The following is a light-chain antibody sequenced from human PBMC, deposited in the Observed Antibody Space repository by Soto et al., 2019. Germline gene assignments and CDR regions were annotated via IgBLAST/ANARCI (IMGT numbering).Light chain of an antibody. CDR3: AAWDDNLNGPL. J-gene: IGLJ3*02. CDR1: NSNIGRYS. Sequence: QSVLTQPPSLSGTPGPRVTISCSGSNSNIGRYSVNWYQHFPGTAPKILIYSDDERPSGVPDRFSGSKSGTSASLAISGLHSEDEAEDYCAAWDDNLNGPLFGGGTKVTLL. V-gene: IGLV1-44*01. CDR2: SDD.